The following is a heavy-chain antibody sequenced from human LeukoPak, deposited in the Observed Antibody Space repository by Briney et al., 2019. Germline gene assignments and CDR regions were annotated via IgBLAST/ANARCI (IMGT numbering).Heavy chain of an antibody. J-gene: IGHJ4*02. CDR3: AKDFCNTPGGCCSSTSSHFDY. CDR2: ISGSGGST. CDR1: GFTFSSYA. V-gene: IGHV3-23*01. D-gene: IGHD2-2*01. Sequence: GGSLRLSCAASGFTFSSYAMSWVRQAPGKGLEWVSAISGSGGSTDHADSVKGRFTISRDNSKNTLYLQMNSLRAEDTAVYYCAKDFCNTPGGCCSSTSSHFDYWGQGTLVTVSS.